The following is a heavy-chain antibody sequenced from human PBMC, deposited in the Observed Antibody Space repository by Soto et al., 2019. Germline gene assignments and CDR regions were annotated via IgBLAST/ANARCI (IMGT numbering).Heavy chain of an antibody. CDR3: ARGPRVSSTGTGAH. V-gene: IGHV3-74*01. J-gene: IGHJ4*02. D-gene: IGHD1-1*01. CDR1: GFTFSAYW. CDR2: ISDDGSTT. Sequence: GGSLRLSCEVSGFTFSAYWMHWVRQVPGKGLIWVSRISDDGSTTTYADSVKGRFTISRDNAKNTLYLQMNSLRADDTGLYYCARGPRVSSTGTGAHWGQGTLVTVS.